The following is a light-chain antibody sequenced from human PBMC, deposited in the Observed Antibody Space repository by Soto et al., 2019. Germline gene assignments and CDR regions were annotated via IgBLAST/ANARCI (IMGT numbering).Light chain of an antibody. V-gene: IGKV3-20*01. CDR1: QSVSNNY. J-gene: IGKJ1*01. CDR2: GAS. CDR3: QQYGSSGT. Sequence: EIVLTQSPRTLSLSTGERATLSCRASQSVSNNYLAWYQQKPGQAPRLLIYGASNRATGIPDRFSGSGSGTDFTLTISRLEPEDFAVYYCQQYGSSGTFGQGTKVDIK.